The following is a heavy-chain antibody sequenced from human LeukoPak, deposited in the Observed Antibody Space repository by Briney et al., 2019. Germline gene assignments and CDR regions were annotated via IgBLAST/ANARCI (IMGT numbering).Heavy chain of an antibody. J-gene: IGHJ3*01. Sequence: SETLSLTCTVSGGSISSYYWNWIRQPPGKGLEWIGYIYYSGSTNYNPSLKSRVTTLVDTSKNRFSLRLSSATAADTAVYYCAREYSSSSGRRAFDFWGQGTMVTVSS. CDR2: IYYSGST. CDR1: GGSISSYY. CDR3: AREYSSSSGRRAFDF. D-gene: IGHD6-6*01. V-gene: IGHV4-59*08.